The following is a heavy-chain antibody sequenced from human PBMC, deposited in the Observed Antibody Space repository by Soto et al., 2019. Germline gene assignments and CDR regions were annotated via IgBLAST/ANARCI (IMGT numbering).Heavy chain of an antibody. Sequence: QAQLVQSGAEVKKPGSSVKVSCRASGDTFRNYAINWVRQAPGQGLEWMGGIIPIFGTTKDAQKFQGRVTITADESTSTTYMELRSLTSEDTAVYYCARVKMVENYYHCGMDVWGQGTTVTVSS. D-gene: IGHD2-8*01. V-gene: IGHV1-69*12. CDR3: ARVKMVENYYHCGMDV. CDR2: IIPIFGTT. J-gene: IGHJ6*02. CDR1: GDTFRNYA.